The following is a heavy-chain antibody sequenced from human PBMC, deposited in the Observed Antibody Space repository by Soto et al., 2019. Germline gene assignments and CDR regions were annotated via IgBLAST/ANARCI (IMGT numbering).Heavy chain of an antibody. Sequence: QLQLQESGPGLVKPSETLSLTCTVSGGSISSSSYYWGWIRQPPGKGLEWIGRIYYSGSTYYNPSLKSRVTISVDTSKNQFSLKLSSVTAADTAVYYCAGGRIAAAGTAFDIWGQGTMVTVSS. CDR1: GGSISSSSYY. V-gene: IGHV4-39*01. CDR3: AGGRIAAAGTAFDI. J-gene: IGHJ3*02. CDR2: IYYSGST. D-gene: IGHD6-13*01.